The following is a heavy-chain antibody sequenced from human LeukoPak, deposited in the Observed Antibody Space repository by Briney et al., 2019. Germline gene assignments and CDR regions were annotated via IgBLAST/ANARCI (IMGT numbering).Heavy chain of an antibody. CDR2: ISAYNGNT. CDR1: GYTFTSYG. V-gene: IGHV1-18*01. D-gene: IGHD6-19*01. J-gene: IGHJ5*02. CDR3: ARASGWYVDNWFDP. Sequence: ASVKVSCKASGYTFTSYGISWVRQAPGQGLEWMGWISAYNGNTNYAQKLQGRVTMTTDTSTSTAYMELRSLRSGDTAVYYCARASGWYVDNWFDPWGQGTLVTVSS.